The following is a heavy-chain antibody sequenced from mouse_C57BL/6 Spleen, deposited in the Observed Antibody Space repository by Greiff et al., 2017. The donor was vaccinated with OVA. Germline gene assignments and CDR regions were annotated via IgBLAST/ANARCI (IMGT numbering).Heavy chain of an antibody. J-gene: IGHJ2*01. CDR3: ARQGEGYFDY. CDR2: ISSGGSYT. CDR1: GFTFSSYG. Sequence: VQLKESGGDLVKPGGSLKLSCAASGFTFSSYGMSWVRQTPDKRLEWVATISSGGSYTYYPDSVKGRFTISRDNAKNTLYPQMSSLKSEDTAMYYCARQGEGYFDYWGQGTTLTVSS. V-gene: IGHV5-6*01.